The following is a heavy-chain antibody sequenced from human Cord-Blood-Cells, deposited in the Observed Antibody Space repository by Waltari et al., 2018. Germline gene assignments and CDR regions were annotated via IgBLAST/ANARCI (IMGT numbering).Heavy chain of an antibody. CDR1: GFTVSSKY. D-gene: IGHD6-19*01. V-gene: IGHV3-53*01. CDR2: IYSGGRT. Sequence: EVQLVESGGGLIQPGGSLRLSCAASGFTVSSKYMSWVRQAPGEGLEVCSFIYSGGRTYYADSVKGRFTISRDNSKNTLYLQMNSLRAEDTAVYYCARGLDWFDPWGQGTLVTVSS. J-gene: IGHJ5*02. CDR3: ARGLDWFDP.